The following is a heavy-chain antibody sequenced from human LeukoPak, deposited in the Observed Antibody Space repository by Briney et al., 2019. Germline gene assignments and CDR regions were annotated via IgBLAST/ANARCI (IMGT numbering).Heavy chain of an antibody. CDR1: GFTVSSNY. D-gene: IGHD3-9*01. Sequence: GGSLRLSCAASGFTVSSNYMSWVRQAPGKGLEWVSVIYSDGNTYYADSVKGRFTISRDNSKNTLYLQMNGLRAEDTAVYYCAPMTGDASAYWGQGTLVTVSS. J-gene: IGHJ4*02. CDR2: IYSDGNT. V-gene: IGHV3-53*01. CDR3: APMTGDASAY.